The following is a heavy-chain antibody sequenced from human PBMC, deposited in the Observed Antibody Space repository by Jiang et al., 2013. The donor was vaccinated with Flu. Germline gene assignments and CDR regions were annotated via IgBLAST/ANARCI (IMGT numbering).Heavy chain of an antibody. CDR3: ATNIAVAGYYYYYGMDV. V-gene: IGHV5-10-1*01. J-gene: IGHJ6*04. CDR2: LILVTLIP. Sequence: KGLEWMGGLILVTLIPTTARPSQGHVTISADKSISTAYLQWSSLKASDTAMYYCATNIAVAGYYYYYGMDVWGKGTTVTVSS. D-gene: IGHD6-19*01.